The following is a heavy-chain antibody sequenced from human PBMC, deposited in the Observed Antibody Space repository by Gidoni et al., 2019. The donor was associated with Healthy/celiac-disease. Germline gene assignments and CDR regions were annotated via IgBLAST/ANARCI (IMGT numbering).Heavy chain of an antibody. D-gene: IGHD4-17*01. CDR2: IAYDGSNK. CDR3: ARENTVTTLGSLISYYYYYYMDV. Sequence: QVQLVESGGGVVQPGRSLRLSCEASGFPFSSYAMNWVRQAPGKGLEWVAVIAYDGSNKYYADSVKGRFTISRDNSKNTLYLQMNSLRAEDTAVYYCARENTVTTLGSLISYYYYYYMDVWGKGTTVTVSS. J-gene: IGHJ6*03. V-gene: IGHV3-30-3*01. CDR1: GFPFSSYA.